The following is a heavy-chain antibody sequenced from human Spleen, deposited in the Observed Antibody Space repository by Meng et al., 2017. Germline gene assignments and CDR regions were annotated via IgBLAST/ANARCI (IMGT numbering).Heavy chain of an antibody. Sequence: GESLKISCTASGFTFGDYAMNWVRQAPGKGLEWVSSISSSSSYIYYADSVKGRFTISRDNAKNSLYLQMNSLRAEDTAVYYCAASSWYYFDYWGQGTLVTVSS. J-gene: IGHJ4*02. D-gene: IGHD6-13*01. CDR3: AASSWYYFDY. V-gene: IGHV3-21*01. CDR1: GFTFGDYA. CDR2: ISSSSSYI.